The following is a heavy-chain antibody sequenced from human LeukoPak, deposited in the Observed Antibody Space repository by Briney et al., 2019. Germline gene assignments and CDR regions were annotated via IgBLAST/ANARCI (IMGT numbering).Heavy chain of an antibody. CDR2: IHHSGST. Sequence: SETLSLTCAVSGYSISSPYYGGWIRQPPGKGLEWIGSIHHSGSTYYNPSLKSRVTISVDKSKNQFSLKLSSVTAADTAVYYCARAVATDLDAFDIWGQGTMVTVSS. V-gene: IGHV4-38-2*01. CDR3: ARAVATDLDAFDI. D-gene: IGHD4-23*01. J-gene: IGHJ3*02. CDR1: GYSISSPYY.